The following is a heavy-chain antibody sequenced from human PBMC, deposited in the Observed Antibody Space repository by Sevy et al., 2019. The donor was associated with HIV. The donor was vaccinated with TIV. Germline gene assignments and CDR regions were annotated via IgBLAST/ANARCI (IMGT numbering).Heavy chain of an antibody. CDR1: GGSLSSSDSY. CDR3: ANKRGYSHGPFDY. Sequence: SETLSLTCTVSGGSLSSSDSYWSWIRQPPGQGLEWLGYIHYKGGTYYNPFLKSRVAMSVDTSEEQFSLRLRFLTAADTALYYCANKRGYSHGPFDYWGQGILVTVSS. V-gene: IGHV4-30-4*01. J-gene: IGHJ4*02. CDR2: IHYKGGT. D-gene: IGHD5-12*01.